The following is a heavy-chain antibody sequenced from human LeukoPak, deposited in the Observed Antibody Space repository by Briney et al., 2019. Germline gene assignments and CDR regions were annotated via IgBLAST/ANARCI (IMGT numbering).Heavy chain of an antibody. CDR2: ISYDGSDK. CDR1: GFTFSSYA. V-gene: IGHV3-30-3*02. Sequence: GGSLRLSCAASGFTFSSYAMHWVRQAPGKGLEWVAVISYDGSDKYYADSVKGRFTISRDNSKNTLYLQMNSLRAEDTAVYYCAKDFLYGAPGDYWGQGTLVTVSS. D-gene: IGHD4-17*01. CDR3: AKDFLYGAPGDY. J-gene: IGHJ4*02.